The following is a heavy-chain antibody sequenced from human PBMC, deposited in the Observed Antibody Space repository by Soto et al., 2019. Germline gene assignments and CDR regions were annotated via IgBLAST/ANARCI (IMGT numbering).Heavy chain of an antibody. V-gene: IGHV1-58*01. J-gene: IGHJ4*02. D-gene: IGHD2-21*02. CDR3: AAHRKYYGGHCYVD. Sequence: QMQLVQSGPEVKKPGTSVKVSCKASGFTFTSSAVQWVRQARGQRLEWIGWIVVGSGNTNYAQKSQERVTITRDMSRSTVYMELRSQRSEDTAMYYCAAHRKYYGGHCYVDWGQGTLVTVSS. CDR2: IVVGSGNT. CDR1: GFTFTSSA.